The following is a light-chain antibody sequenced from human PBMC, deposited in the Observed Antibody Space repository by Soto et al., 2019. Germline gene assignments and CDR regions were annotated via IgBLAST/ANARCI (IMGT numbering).Light chain of an antibody. CDR2: AAS. V-gene: IGKV1-39*01. Sequence: DIQMTQSPSSLSASVGDRVTVTCRTSHIVDTSLNWYQQKPGKAPKLLIYAASSVQSGVPARLSGSGSATFFTHTIHNLQPDDFATYFCQQTHSIPPTFGPGTKVDIK. CDR1: HIVDTS. J-gene: IGKJ3*01. CDR3: QQTHSIPPT.